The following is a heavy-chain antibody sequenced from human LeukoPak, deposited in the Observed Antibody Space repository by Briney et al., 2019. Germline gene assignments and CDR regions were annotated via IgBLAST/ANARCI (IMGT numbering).Heavy chain of an antibody. D-gene: IGHD6-13*01. CDR2: IYYSGST. V-gene: IGHV4-61*01. CDR3: AKARQESSTWFPAPNF. J-gene: IGHJ4*02. CDR1: GGSVSSGSYY. Sequence: PSETLSLTCTISGGSVSSGSYYWSWIRQPPGKGLEWIGYIYYSGSTNYNPSLKSRVTISVDTSKNQFSLKLSSVTAADTAVYYCAKARQESSTWFPAPNFWGQGTLVTVSS.